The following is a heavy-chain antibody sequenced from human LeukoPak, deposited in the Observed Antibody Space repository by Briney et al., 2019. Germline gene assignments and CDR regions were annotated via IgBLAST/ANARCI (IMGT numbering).Heavy chain of an antibody. J-gene: IGHJ4*02. CDR2: IYYSGST. CDR1: GGSISSSSYY. V-gene: IGHV4-39*07. CDR3: ARVGYDYVWGSYPLDY. D-gene: IGHD3-16*02. Sequence: SETLSLTCTVSGGSISSSSYYWGWIRQPPGKGLEWIGSIYYSGSTNYNPSLKSRVTISVDTSKNQFSLKLSSVTAADTAVYYCARVGYDYVWGSYPLDYWGQGTLVTVSS.